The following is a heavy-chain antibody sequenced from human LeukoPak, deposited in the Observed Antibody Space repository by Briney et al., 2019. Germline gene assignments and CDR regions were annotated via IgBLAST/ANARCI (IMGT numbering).Heavy chain of an antibody. CDR2: IYYSGST. V-gene: IGHV4-31*03. D-gene: IGHD4-17*01. CDR1: GGSISSGGYY. J-gene: IGHJ4*02. Sequence: SETLSLTCTVSGGSISSGGYYWSWIRQHPGKGLEWIGYIYYSGSTYYNPSLKSRVTISVDTSKNQFSLKLSSVTAADTAVYYCASSTDYGDYGVPPYYFDYWGQGTLVTVSS. CDR3: ASSTDYGDYGVPPYYFDY.